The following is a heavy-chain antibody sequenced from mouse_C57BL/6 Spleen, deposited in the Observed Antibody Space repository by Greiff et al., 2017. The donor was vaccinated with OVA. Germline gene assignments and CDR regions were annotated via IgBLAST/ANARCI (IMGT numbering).Heavy chain of an antibody. D-gene: IGHD2-5*01. CDR2: ISSGSSTI. CDR3: ARQGFSKGGAMDY. V-gene: IGHV5-17*01. CDR1: GFTFSDYG. J-gene: IGHJ4*01. Sequence: EVQLVESGGGLVKPGGSLKLSCAASGFTFSDYGMHWVRQAPEKGLEWVAYISSGSSTIYYADTVKGRFTISRDNAKNTLFLQMTSLRSEDTAMYYCARQGFSKGGAMDYWGQGTSVTVSS.